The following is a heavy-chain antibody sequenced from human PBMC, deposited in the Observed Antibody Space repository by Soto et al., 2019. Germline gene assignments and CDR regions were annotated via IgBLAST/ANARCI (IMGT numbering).Heavy chain of an antibody. D-gene: IGHD6-13*01. V-gene: IGHV3-7*05. CDR3: ARVEFIAATGALGAFDV. Sequence: EVQLVESGGGLVQPGGSLRLSCAASGFAFNTYWMSWVRQAPGKGLEWVATIRQDGSEKYYVDSLKGLTFSRDNAKKSLYLQMNSLRVEDTAVYYCARVEFIAATGALGAFDVWGQGAMVTVSS. J-gene: IGHJ3*01. CDR2: IRQDGSEK. CDR1: GFAFNTYW.